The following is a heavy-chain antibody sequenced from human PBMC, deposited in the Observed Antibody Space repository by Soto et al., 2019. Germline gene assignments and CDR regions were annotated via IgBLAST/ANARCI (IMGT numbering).Heavy chain of an antibody. CDR2: ISYDGSNK. CDR3: ARVRVRGTSNYYYYGMDV. CDR1: GYTFTAYS. J-gene: IGHJ6*02. Sequence: SCKASGYTFTAYSMHWVRQAPGKGLEWVAVISYDGSNKYYADSVKGRFTISRDNSKNTLYLQMNSLRAEDTAVYYCARVRVRGTSNYYYYGMDVWGQGTTVTVSS. D-gene: IGHD3-10*01. V-gene: IGHV3-30-3*01.